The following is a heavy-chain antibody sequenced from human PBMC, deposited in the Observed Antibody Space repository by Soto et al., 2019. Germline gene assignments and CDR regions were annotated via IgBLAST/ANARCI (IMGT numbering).Heavy chain of an antibody. Sequence: GGSLRLSCAASGFTFNDYAINWVRHLPGRGLEYVSGIGGRGGNAFYADSMKGRFIISRDNSKNTVYLQMHNLRVDDSAIYYCAKARHSGDFAGSFDSWGQGTLGTVSS. V-gene: IGHV3-23*01. CDR1: GFTFNDYA. CDR3: AKARHSGDFAGSFDS. CDR2: IGGRGGNA. J-gene: IGHJ4*02. D-gene: IGHD2-21*02.